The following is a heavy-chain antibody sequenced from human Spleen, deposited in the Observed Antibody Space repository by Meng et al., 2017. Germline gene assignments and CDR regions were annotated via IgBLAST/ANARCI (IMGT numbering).Heavy chain of an antibody. D-gene: IGHD4-17*01. V-gene: IGHV3-30*04. J-gene: IGHJ4*02. Sequence: GESLKISCAASGFTFSSYAMHWVRQAPGKGLEWLAVISYDGSNKYYADSVKGRFTISRDNSKNTLNLQMNSLRAEDTAVYYCAKDLRFDYWGQGTLVTVSS. CDR1: GFTFSSYA. CDR2: ISYDGSNK. CDR3: AKDLRFDY.